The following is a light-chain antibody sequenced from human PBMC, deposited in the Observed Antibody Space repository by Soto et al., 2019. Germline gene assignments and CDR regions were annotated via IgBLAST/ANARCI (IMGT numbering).Light chain of an antibody. J-gene: IGLJ2*01. CDR1: SSNIGDNS. V-gene: IGLV1-44*01. CDR3: AAWDDSLSGVI. Sequence: QAVLTQPPSASGTPGQRVTISCSGSSSNIGDNSVNWFQQLPGTAPKLLIYSNNQRPSGVPYRFSGSKSGTSASLAISGLQSEDEADYYCAAWDDSLSGVIFGGGTKVNVL. CDR2: SNN.